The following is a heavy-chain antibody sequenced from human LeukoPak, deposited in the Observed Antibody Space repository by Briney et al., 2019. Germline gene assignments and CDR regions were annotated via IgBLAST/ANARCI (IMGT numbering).Heavy chain of an antibody. Sequence: GASVKVSCKASGYXFTDYYVHWVRQAPGQGLEWMGWINPNSGDTIYAQRFQGRVTMTRDTSISTAYMELSRLTSDDTAIYYCARAGIAAGQFAYFQHWGQGTLVTVSS. D-gene: IGHD6-13*01. CDR2: INPNSGDT. CDR3: ARAGIAAGQFAYFQH. J-gene: IGHJ1*01. V-gene: IGHV1-2*02. CDR1: GYXFTDYY.